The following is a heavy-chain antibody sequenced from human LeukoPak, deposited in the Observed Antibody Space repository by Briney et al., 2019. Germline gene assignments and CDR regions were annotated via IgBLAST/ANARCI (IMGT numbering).Heavy chain of an antibody. Sequence: GRSLRLSCRGSGFRFGVYALSWVRQAPGKGLEWVGFIRSKALYGTSEYAASVEGRFTISRDDSNSIAYLQMNSLKTEDTAVYFCVRESVRDYYFDYWGQGTLVTVSS. CDR3: VRESVRDYYFDY. J-gene: IGHJ4*02. D-gene: IGHD3-10*02. CDR2: IRSKALYGTS. CDR1: GFRFGVYA. V-gene: IGHV3-49*04.